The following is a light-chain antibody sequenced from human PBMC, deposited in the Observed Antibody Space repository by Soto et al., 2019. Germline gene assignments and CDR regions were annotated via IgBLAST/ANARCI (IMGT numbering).Light chain of an antibody. CDR1: QSVSSY. J-gene: IGKJ4*01. Sequence: EIVLTQSPATLSLSPGERATLSCRASQSVSSYLAWYQQKPGQAPRLLIYDASSRATGIPARFSGSGSETDFTLTITSLEPDDFAVYYCQQRSNWPSTFGVRTKVEI. V-gene: IGKV3-11*01. CDR2: DAS. CDR3: QQRSNWPST.